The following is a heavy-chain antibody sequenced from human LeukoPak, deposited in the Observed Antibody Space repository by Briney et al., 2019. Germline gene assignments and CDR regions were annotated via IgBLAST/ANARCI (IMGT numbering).Heavy chain of an antibody. V-gene: IGHV3-11*01. CDR2: ISSNGSTI. CDR1: GFTFSDYY. Sequence: GGSLRLSCAASGFTFSDYYMSWIRQAPGKGLEWVSYISSNGSTIYYADSVKGRFTISRDNAKNSLYLQMNSLRAEDTAVYYCAKAVAGTRDSYYFDYWGQGTLVTVSS. CDR3: AKAVAGTRDSYYFDY. J-gene: IGHJ4*02. D-gene: IGHD6-19*01.